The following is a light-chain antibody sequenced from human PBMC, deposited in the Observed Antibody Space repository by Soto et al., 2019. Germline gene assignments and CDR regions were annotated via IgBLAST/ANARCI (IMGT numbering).Light chain of an antibody. CDR2: AAS. J-gene: IGKJ2*01. CDR1: QNLSTN. V-gene: IGKV3-15*01. Sequence: EIVMTQSPATLSVSPGERVTLSCRASQNLSTNLAWYQQRPGQAPRLLIYAASTRATGIPARFSGSGSGTEFALTISSLQSEDFAVYYCQQYNYWLVYTFGQWTKLEIK. CDR3: QQYNYWLVYT.